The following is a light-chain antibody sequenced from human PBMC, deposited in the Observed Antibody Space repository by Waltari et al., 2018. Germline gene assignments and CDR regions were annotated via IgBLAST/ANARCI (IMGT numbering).Light chain of an antibody. CDR1: QDVRTW. V-gene: IGKV1-12*01. Sequence: DIQMTQSPSSVYASVGDRVSISCRASQDVRTWLAWYQQKPGKPPNLLIYGSSTLQSGVPSRFSGSGSGTDFTLTINGLQPEDFASYFCQQTDSFPLTFGGGTKVEIK. J-gene: IGKJ4*01. CDR2: GSS. CDR3: QQTDSFPLT.